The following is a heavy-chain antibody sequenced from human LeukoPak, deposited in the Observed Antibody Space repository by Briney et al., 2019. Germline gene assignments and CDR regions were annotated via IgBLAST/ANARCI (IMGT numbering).Heavy chain of an antibody. V-gene: IGHV3-53*01. CDR3: ARDRGSYSGSYLDY. CDR2: IYSGGST. J-gene: IGHJ4*02. D-gene: IGHD1-26*01. CDR1: GFTVSSNY. Sequence: GGSLRLSCAASGFTVSSNYMSWVRQAPGKGLEWVSVIYSGGSTYYADSVKGRFTISRDNSKNTLYLQMNSLRAEDTAVYYCARDRGSYSGSYLDYWGQGTLVTVSS.